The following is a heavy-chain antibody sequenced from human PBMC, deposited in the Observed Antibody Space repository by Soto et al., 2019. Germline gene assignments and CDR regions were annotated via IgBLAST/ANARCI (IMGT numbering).Heavy chain of an antibody. D-gene: IGHD6-13*01. Sequence: SETLSLTCTVSGGSISSYYWSWIRQPPGKGLEWIGYIYYSGSTNYNPSLKSRVTISVDTSKNQFSLKLSSVTAADTAVYYCARGSSPNSNSSSPYFDYWGQGTLVTVSS. J-gene: IGHJ4*02. V-gene: IGHV4-59*12. CDR3: ARGSSPNSNSSSPYFDY. CDR2: IYYSGST. CDR1: GGSISSYY.